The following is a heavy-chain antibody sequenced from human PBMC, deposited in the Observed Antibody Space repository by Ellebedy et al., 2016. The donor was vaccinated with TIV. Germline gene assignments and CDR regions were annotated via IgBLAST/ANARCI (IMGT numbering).Heavy chain of an antibody. J-gene: IGHJ4*02. CDR2: ISAYSVST. CDR3: ARAGTTPYFDY. CDR1: GYTFSSYG. D-gene: IGHD1-1*01. Sequence: AASVKVSCKASGYTFSSYGISWVRQAPGQGLEWMGWISAYSVSTNYAQKFQGRVTMTTDTSTSTAYMALRSLRFDDPAVYYCARAGTTPYFDYWGQGTLVTVSS. V-gene: IGHV1-18*04.